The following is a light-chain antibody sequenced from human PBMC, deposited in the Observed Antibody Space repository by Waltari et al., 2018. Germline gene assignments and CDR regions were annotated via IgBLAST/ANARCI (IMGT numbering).Light chain of an antibody. J-gene: IGLJ2*01. Sequence: QSALSQPASVSGSPGQSISISCTGTSSDVGGHHYVSWCQQHPGKAPKLLIYEVTNRPSGVSNRFSGSKSGNAASLTISGLQAEDEGDYYCSSFSTSSTLLLFGGGTKLTVL. V-gene: IGLV2-14*01. CDR1: SSDVGGHHY. CDR2: EVT. CDR3: SSFSTSSTLLL.